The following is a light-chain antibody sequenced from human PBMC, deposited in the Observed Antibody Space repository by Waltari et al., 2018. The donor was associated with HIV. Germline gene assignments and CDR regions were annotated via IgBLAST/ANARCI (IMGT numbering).Light chain of an antibody. CDR2: EIN. J-gene: IGLJ3*02. V-gene: IGLV2-18*02. Sequence: QSALTQPHSVSGSRGQSVTITCTGTHRDVCSYNGVSWYQLPPGTAPKLVIYEINTRPSGVPDRFSGSKSGNTASLTISGLQAEDEADYYCSSYTSSSTLWLFGGGTKLTVL. CDR1: HRDVCSYNG. CDR3: SSYTSSSTLWL.